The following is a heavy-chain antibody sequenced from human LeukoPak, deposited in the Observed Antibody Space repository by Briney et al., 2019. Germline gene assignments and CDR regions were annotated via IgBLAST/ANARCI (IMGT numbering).Heavy chain of an antibody. J-gene: IGHJ4*02. CDR1: GGSISSGGYY. CDR3: ARPRIVGAYRYYFDY. Sequence: SETLSLTCTVSGGSISSGGYYWSWIRQHPGKGLEWIGYIYYSGSTYYNPSLKSRVTISVDTSKNQFSLKLSSVTAADTAVYYCARPRIVGAYRYYFDYWGQGTLVTVSS. D-gene: IGHD1-26*01. CDR2: IYYSGST. V-gene: IGHV4-31*03.